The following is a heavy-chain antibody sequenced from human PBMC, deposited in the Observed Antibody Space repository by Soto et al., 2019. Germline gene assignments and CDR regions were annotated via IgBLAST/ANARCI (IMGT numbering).Heavy chain of an antibody. CDR2: IYYSGST. CDR1: GGSISSGGYY. CDR3: ARAGGYNSDWFDP. Sequence: SETLSLTCTVSGGSISSGGYYWSWIRQHPGKGLEWIGYIYYSGSTYYNPSLKSRVTISVDTSKNQFSLKPSSVTAADTAVYYCARAGGYNSDWFDPWGQGTLVTVSS. V-gene: IGHV4-31*03. J-gene: IGHJ5*02. D-gene: IGHD5-12*01.